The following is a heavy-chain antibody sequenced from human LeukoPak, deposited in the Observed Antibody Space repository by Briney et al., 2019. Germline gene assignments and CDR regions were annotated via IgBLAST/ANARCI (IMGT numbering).Heavy chain of an antibody. V-gene: IGHV4-59*11. D-gene: IGHD5-18*01. CDR3: ARVLYSYGLYYFDY. CDR1: GGSISSHY. J-gene: IGHJ4*02. CDR2: IYYSGST. Sequence: ETLSLTCTVSGGSISSHYWSWIRQPPGKGLEWIGYIYYSGSTNYNPSLKSRVTISIDTSKNQFSLKLSSVTAADTAVYYCARVLYSYGLYYFDYWGQGTLVTVSS.